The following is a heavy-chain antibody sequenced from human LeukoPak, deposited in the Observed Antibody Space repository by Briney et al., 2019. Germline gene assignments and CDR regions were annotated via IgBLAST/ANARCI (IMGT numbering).Heavy chain of an antibody. CDR3: ARPYRGYNYDAFDI. V-gene: IGHV5-51*01. D-gene: IGHD5-24*01. Sequence: GESLKFSCKGSGYSFPTYWIGWVRQMPGKGMEWMGIIYPGDSDTRYSPSFQGQVTISAAKSISTAYLQWSSLKASDTAMYYCARPYRGYNYDAFDIWGQGTMVTVSA. J-gene: IGHJ3*02. CDR2: IYPGDSDT. CDR1: GYSFPTYW.